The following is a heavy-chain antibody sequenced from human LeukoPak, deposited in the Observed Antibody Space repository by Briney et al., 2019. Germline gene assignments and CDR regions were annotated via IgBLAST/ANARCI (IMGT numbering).Heavy chain of an antibody. CDR1: GGSISSYY. Sequence: ETLSLTCTVSGGSISSYYWSWIRQPPGKGLEWIGYIYTSGSTNYNPPLKSRVTISVDTSKNQFSLKLSSVTAADTAVYYCARLLTAARSYYFDYWGQGTLVTVSS. D-gene: IGHD6-6*01. V-gene: IGHV4-4*09. J-gene: IGHJ4*02. CDR2: IYTSGST. CDR3: ARLLTAARSYYFDY.